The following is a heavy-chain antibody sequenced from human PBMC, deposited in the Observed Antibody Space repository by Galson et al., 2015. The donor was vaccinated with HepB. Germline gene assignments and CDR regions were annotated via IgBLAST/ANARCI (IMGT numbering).Heavy chain of an antibody. V-gene: IGHV3-48*02. Sequence: SLRLSCAVSGFNFSNYNMNWVRQAPGKGLEWVSYISSSSSAIFYADSVKGRFNISRDNAKNLLYLQMNSLSDEDTAVYYCARGTVVTSYDAFDIWGQGTRVTVSS. J-gene: IGHJ3*02. CDR3: ARGTVVTSYDAFDI. CDR2: ISSSSSAI. D-gene: IGHD4-23*01. CDR1: GFNFSNYN.